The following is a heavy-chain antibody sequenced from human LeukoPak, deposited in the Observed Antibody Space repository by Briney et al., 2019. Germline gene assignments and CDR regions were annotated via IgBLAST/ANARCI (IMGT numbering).Heavy chain of an antibody. Sequence: GGSLRLSCAASGFTFSSYAKSWVRQAPGKGLEWVSAISGSGGSTYYADSVKGRFTISRDNSKNTLYLQMNSLRAEDTAVYYCAKDHLLAIRPDAFDIWGQGTMVTVSS. V-gene: IGHV3-23*01. CDR1: GFTFSSYA. CDR3: AKDHLLAIRPDAFDI. D-gene: IGHD2-21*01. CDR2: ISGSGGST. J-gene: IGHJ3*02.